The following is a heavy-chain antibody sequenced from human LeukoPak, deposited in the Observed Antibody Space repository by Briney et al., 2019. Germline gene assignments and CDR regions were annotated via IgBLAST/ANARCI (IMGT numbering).Heavy chain of an antibody. D-gene: IGHD3-22*01. Sequence: SETLSLACAVSGDSITSGGYFWIWIRQHPGKGLEWIGYVSNSGTTSYNPSLTSRVSISLDTSNNHFSVRLGSVTAADTAVYYCARAPDPNIYDRSCFYYWGQGTLITVSS. J-gene: IGHJ4*02. CDR1: GDSITSGGYF. V-gene: IGHV4-31*11. CDR2: VSNSGTT. CDR3: ARAPDPNIYDRSCFYY.